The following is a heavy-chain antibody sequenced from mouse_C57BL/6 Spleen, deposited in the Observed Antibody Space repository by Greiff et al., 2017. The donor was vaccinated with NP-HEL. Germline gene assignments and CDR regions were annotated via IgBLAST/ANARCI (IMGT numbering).Heavy chain of an antibody. D-gene: IGHD2-4*01. CDR1: GYTFTSYG. V-gene: IGHV1-81*01. Sequence: VQLVESGAELARPGASVKLSCKASGYTFTSYGISWVKQRTGQGLEWIGEIYPRSGNTYYNEKFKGNATLTADKSSSTAYMALRSLTSEDSAVYFCARKGEYWDYDYLGDYWGQGTSVTVSS. CDR3: ARKGEYWDYDYLGDY. J-gene: IGHJ4*01. CDR2: IYPRSGNT.